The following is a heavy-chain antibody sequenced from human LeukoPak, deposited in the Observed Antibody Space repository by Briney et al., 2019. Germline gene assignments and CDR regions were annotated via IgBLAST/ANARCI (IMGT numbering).Heavy chain of an antibody. J-gene: IGHJ6*03. CDR2: IKQDGSEK. CDR3: ARDRMGEGGYYYGSGSYYNEYYYMDV. Sequence: GGSLRLSCAASGFTFSSYWMSWVRQAPGKGLEWVANIKQDGSEKYYVDSVKGRFTISRDNAKNSLYLQMNSLRAEDTAVYYCARDRMGEGGYYYGSGSYYNEYYYMDVWGKGTTVTISS. D-gene: IGHD3-10*01. CDR1: GFTFSSYW. V-gene: IGHV3-7*01.